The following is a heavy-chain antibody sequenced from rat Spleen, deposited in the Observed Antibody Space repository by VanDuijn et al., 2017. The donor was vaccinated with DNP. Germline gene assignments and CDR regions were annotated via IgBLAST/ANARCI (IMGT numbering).Heavy chain of an antibody. V-gene: IGHV1-43*01. J-gene: IGHJ2*01. CDR1: GYTFTNYF. CDR2: INTGSGRT. D-gene: IGHD1-9*01. Sequence: QVQLQQSGAELAKPGSSVKISCKASGYTFTNYFIGWIKQTTGQGLEYIGYINTGSGRTDYNAKFKGKATFTVDKPSNTAFLQLSSLTPDDSAVYFCARADTYFGYDYFDYWGQGVMVTVSS. CDR3: ARADTYFGYDYFDY.